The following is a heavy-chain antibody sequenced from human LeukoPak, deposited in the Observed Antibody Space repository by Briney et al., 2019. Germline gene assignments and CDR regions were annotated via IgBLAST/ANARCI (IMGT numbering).Heavy chain of an antibody. V-gene: IGHV3-23*01. J-gene: IGHJ4*02. Sequence: PGASLRLSCAASGFTFSSYAMSWVRQAPGKGLEWVSAISGSGGSTYYADSVKGRFTISRDNSKNTLYLQMNSLRAEDTAVCYCAKTMSRGLRLGELSFDYWGQGTLVTVSS. CDR3: AKTMSRGLRLGELSFDY. CDR2: ISGSGGST. CDR1: GFTFSSYA. D-gene: IGHD3-16*02.